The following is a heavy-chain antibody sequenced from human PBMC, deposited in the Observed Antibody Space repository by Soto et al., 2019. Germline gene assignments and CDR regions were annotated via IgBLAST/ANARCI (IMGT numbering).Heavy chain of an antibody. V-gene: IGHV3-53*04. CDR2: IYSGGST. CDR1: GFTVSSNY. CDR3: ARASYGDLDY. J-gene: IGHJ4*02. D-gene: IGHD4-17*01. Sequence: EVQLVESGGGLVQPGGSLRLSCAASGFTVSSNYMSWVRQAPGKGLEWVSVIYSGGSTYYADSVKGRLTISRHNSKNTLYLQMNSLRAEDTAVYYCARASYGDLDYWGQGTLVTVSS.